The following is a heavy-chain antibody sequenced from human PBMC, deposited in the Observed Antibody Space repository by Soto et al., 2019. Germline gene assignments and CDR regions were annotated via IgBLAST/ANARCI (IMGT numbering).Heavy chain of an antibody. CDR1: GYNFIGYY. J-gene: IGHJ4*02. D-gene: IGHD3-22*01. V-gene: IGHV1-2*04. CDR2: INPNGGDT. Sequence: ASVKVSCKASGYNFIGYYIHWVRQAPGQGLEWMGWINPNGGDTTYAQNFQGWVTMTKDTSISTAYMELSRLRSDDTAVYYCARNYYDSSGYAYYFDYWGQGTLVTVSS. CDR3: ARNYYDSSGYAYYFDY.